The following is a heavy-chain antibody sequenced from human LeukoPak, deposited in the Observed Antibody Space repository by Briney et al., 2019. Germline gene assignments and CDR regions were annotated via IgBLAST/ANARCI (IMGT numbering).Heavy chain of an antibody. J-gene: IGHJ3*02. Sequence: PGGSLRLSCAASGFTFSSYEMNWVRQAPGKGLEWVSYISNSGRTRYYPDSVKGRFTIPRDNAKNSLYLQMNSLRAEDTAIYYCAIDGGSGYPFDASDIWGQGTMVTVSS. CDR2: ISNSGRTR. D-gene: IGHD5-12*01. CDR3: AIDGGSGYPFDASDI. V-gene: IGHV3-48*03. CDR1: GFTFSSYE.